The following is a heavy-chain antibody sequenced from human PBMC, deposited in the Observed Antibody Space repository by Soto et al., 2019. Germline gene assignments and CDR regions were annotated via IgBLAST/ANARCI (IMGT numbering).Heavy chain of an antibody. CDR1: GYTCNRHG. CDR2: ISGYNGDI. Sequence: VHLVQSGGEVKKPGASVTVSCKASGYTCNRHGITWVRQAPGQGLEWMGWISGYNGDINYEQKFQGRVTLSSDTLTSTVYLELKRLRFAVTAVYYCARVRIVVAREIDFWGQGTRVTGSS. CDR3: ARVRIVVAREIDF. J-gene: IGHJ4*02. V-gene: IGHV1-18*04. D-gene: IGHD1-26*01.